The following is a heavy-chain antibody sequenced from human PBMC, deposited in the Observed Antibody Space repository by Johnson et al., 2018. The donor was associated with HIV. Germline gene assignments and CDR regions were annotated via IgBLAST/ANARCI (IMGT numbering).Heavy chain of an antibody. V-gene: IGHV3-30*18. Sequence: QVQLVESGGGVVQPGTSLRLSCAASGFTFSTYGMHWVRQAPGKGLEWVAVISYDGTYEFYADSVKGRFTISRDNSKNMLYLQMNSLRVEDTAVYYCANLIGGGIWGQGTMVTVSS. CDR3: ANLIGGGI. D-gene: IGHD3-16*01. CDR2: ISYDGTYE. J-gene: IGHJ3*02. CDR1: GFTFSTYG.